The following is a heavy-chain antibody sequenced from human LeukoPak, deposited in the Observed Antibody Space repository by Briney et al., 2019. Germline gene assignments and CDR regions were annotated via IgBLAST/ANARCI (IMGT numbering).Heavy chain of an antibody. J-gene: IGHJ3*02. V-gene: IGHV4-30-2*01. CDR1: GGSIMVAAYS. D-gene: IGHD4-23*01. CDR3: ARGYGDNSGAFDI. Sequence: PSETLSLTCTVSGGSIMVAAYSWSWIRQPPGKGLEWIGYFYYSGRTYYNPSLKSRVTISLDRSKNQFSLKLSSVTAADTAVYFCARGYGDNSGAFDIWGQGTLVTVSS. CDR2: FYYSGRT.